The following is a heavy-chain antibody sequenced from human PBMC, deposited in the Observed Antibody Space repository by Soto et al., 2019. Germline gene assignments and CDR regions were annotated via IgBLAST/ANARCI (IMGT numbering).Heavy chain of an antibody. CDR3: AGGPRLAQMHAANYYYGRAF. J-gene: IGHJ6*04. CDR1: GDSVSSNSAA. Sequence: SQTLSLTCAISGDSVSSNSAAWNWIRQSPSRGLEWLGRTYYRSKWYNDYAVSVKSRITINPDTSKNQFSLQLNSVTPEDTAVYSCAGGPRLAQMHAANYYYGRAFWGKGPRVPASS. CDR2: TYYRSKWYN. V-gene: IGHV6-1*01. D-gene: IGHD6-25*01.